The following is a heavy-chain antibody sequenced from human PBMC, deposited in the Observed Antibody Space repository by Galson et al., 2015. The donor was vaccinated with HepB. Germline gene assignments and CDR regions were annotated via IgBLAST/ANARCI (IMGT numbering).Heavy chain of an antibody. V-gene: IGHV3-30*18. J-gene: IGHJ6*02. CDR3: AKERGRREVNVYAIMYYYFGRDV. D-gene: IGHD2-8*01. CDR2: ISSDERNK. CDR1: GFTFNNYG. Sequence: SLRLSCAASGFTFNNYGMHWVRQAPGKGLEGVAVISSDERNKYYADYVKGRFTISRDNSNKRLSQQMDSLRPEDTAVYYCAKERGRREVNVYAIMYYYFGRDVWGQGTTVTVSS.